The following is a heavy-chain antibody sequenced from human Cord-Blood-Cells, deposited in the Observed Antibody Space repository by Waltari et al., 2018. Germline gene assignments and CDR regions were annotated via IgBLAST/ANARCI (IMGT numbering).Heavy chain of an antibody. CDR3: ARVPDSSWYHNNWYFDL. J-gene: IGHJ2*01. D-gene: IGHD6-13*01. CDR2: SYHSGST. CDR1: GYSLSSGYY. V-gene: IGHV4-38-2*02. Sequence: QVQLQESGPGLVKPSETLSLTCTVSGYSLSSGYYWGWIRQPPGKGLEWIGSSYHSGSTYYNPSLKSRVTISVDTSKNQFSLKLSSVTAADTAVYYCARVPDSSWYHNNWYFDLWGRGTLVTVSS.